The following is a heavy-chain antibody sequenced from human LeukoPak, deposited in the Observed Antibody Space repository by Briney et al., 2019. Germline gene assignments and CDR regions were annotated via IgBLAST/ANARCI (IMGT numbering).Heavy chain of an antibody. CDR2: IIPIFGTA. CDR3: ARVGMHVAVAGTEWFDP. CDR1: GGTFSSYA. D-gene: IGHD6-19*01. V-gene: IGHV1-69*05. J-gene: IGHJ5*02. Sequence: GASVKVSCKASGGTFSSYAISWVRQAPGQGLEWMGGIIPIFGTANYAQKFQGRVTITTDESTSTAYMELSSLRSEDTAVYYCARVGMHVAVAGTEWFDPWGQGTLVTVSS.